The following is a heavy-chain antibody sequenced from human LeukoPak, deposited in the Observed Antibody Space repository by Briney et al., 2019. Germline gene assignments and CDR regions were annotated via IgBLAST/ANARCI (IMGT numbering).Heavy chain of an antibody. D-gene: IGHD3-10*01. CDR3: ARDFRITMAPDAFDI. CDR1: GYTFTDYN. V-gene: IGHV1-2*02. CDR2: INPRSGGT. Sequence: ASVEVSCKASGYTFTDYNMHWVRQAPGQGLEWMGWINPRSGGTQYAQQFQGRVTMTSDTSITTAYMVLSRVRSDDTAVYYCARDFRITMAPDAFDIWGQGTMVTVSS. J-gene: IGHJ3*02.